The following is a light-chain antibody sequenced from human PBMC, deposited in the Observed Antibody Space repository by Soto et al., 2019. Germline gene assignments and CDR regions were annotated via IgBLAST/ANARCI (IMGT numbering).Light chain of an antibody. J-gene: IGLJ3*02. CDR2: EVS. CDR3: ISYTNSSTWV. V-gene: IGLV2-14*01. Sequence: SALTQPASVSGSPGQSITISCTGTSVDVGGYNYVSWYQHHPGKAPKLMIFEVSNRPSGVSNRFSGSKSGNTASLTISGLQAEDEADYYCISYTNSSTWVFGGGTKLTVL. CDR1: SVDVGGYNY.